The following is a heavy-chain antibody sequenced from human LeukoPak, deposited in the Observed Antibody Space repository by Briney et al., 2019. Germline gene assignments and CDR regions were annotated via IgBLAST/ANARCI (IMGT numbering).Heavy chain of an antibody. CDR3: ATKGGSGSYSYWGFDP. D-gene: IGHD3-10*01. V-gene: IGHV4-38-2*02. CDR2: IYHSGST. CDR1: GYSISSGYY. J-gene: IGHJ5*02. Sequence: SETLSLTCTVSGYSISSGYYWGWIRQPPGKGLEWIGSIYHSGSTYYNPSLKSRVTISVDTSKNQFSLKLSSVTAADTAVYYCATKGGSGSYSYWGFDPWGQGTLVTVSS.